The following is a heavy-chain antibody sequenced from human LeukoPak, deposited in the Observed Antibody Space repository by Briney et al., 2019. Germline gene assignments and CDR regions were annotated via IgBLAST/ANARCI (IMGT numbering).Heavy chain of an antibody. CDR1: GGSFSGYY. Sequence: SETLSLTCAVYGGSFSGYYWSWIRQPPGKGLEWIGEINHSGSTNYNPSLKSRVTISVDTSKNQFSLKLSSVTAADTAVYYCARGRSLDYWGQGTLVTVSS. CDR2: INHSGST. V-gene: IGHV4-34*01. CDR3: ARGRSLDY. J-gene: IGHJ4*02.